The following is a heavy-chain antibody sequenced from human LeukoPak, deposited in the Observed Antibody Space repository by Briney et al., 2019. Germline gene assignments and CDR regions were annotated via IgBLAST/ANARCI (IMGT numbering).Heavy chain of an antibody. J-gene: IGHJ4*02. V-gene: IGHV3-30-3*01. CDR2: ISYDGSNK. Sequence: GGSLRLSCAASGFTFSYYTMHWVRQAPGKGLEWVAVISYDGSNKYYADSVKGRFTISRDNSKNTLYLQMNSLGAEDTAVYYCARVLNYYDSSGYYFSYWGQGTLVTVPS. D-gene: IGHD3-22*01. CDR1: GFTFSYYT. CDR3: ARVLNYYDSSGYYFSY.